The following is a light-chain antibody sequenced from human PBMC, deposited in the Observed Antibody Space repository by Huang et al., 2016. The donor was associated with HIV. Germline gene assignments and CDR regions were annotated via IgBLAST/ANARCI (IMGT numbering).Light chain of an antibody. CDR3: QQSYSTPYT. CDR1: QSISSY. V-gene: IGKV1-39*01. J-gene: IGKJ2*01. CDR2: AAS. Sequence: DIRVTQSPSSLSASVGDRVTITCRASQSISSYLNWYQQKPGKAPKVLINAASSLQSGVPSRFSGSGSGTDFTLTISSLQPEDFATYYCQQSYSTPYTFGQGTKLEIK.